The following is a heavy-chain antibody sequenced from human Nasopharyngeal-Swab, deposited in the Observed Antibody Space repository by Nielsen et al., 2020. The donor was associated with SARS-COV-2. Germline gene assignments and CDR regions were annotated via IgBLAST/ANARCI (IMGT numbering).Heavy chain of an antibody. Sequence: VRQAPGKGLEWLGRIQTIREGAITESAATVRGRFSIARDDAKNTLYLQMNSLKTEDTGIYYCPSRVVTTNDYWGQGVLVTVSS. CDR3: PSRVVTTNDY. D-gene: IGHD2-21*02. V-gene: IGHV3-15*01. CDR2: IQTIREGAIT. J-gene: IGHJ4*02.